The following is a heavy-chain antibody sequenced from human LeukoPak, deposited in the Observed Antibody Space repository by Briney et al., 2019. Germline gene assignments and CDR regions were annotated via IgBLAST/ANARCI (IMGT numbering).Heavy chain of an antibody. Sequence: EASVKVSCKASGYTFTGYYMHWVRQAPGQGLEWMGWINPNSGGTNYAQKFQGRVTMTRDTSISTAYMELSRRRTDDAAVYYCASRKKNCGGDCLPFDYWGQGTLVTVSS. D-gene: IGHD2-21*02. V-gene: IGHV1-2*02. CDR2: INPNSGGT. CDR1: GYTFTGYY. J-gene: IGHJ4*02. CDR3: ASRKKNCGGDCLPFDY.